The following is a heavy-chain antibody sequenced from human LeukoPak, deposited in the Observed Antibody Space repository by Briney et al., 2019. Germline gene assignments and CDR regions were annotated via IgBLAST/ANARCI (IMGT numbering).Heavy chain of an antibody. CDR2: TYYSGST. CDR1: GGSISSYY. D-gene: IGHD3-22*01. J-gene: IGHJ4*02. Sequence: SETLSLTCTVSGGSISSYYWSWIRQPPGKGLEWIGYTYYSGSTNYNPSLKSRVTISVDTSKNQFSLKLSSVTAADTAVYYCARLDYYDSSGYPEDWGQGTLVTVSS. CDR3: ARLDYYDSSGYPED. V-gene: IGHV4-59*08.